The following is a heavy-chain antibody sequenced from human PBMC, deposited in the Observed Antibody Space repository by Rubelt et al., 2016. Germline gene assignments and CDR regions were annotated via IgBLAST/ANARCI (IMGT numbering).Heavy chain of an antibody. Sequence: QVQLVQSGAEVKKPGASVKVSCKASGYTFTSYAMHWVRQAPGQRLEWMGWSNGGNGNTKYLQEVHGRVTMTRDNSASTAYMELSSLRSEDMAVYYCARGTSQGAFDIWGQGTMVTVSS. J-gene: IGHJ3*02. CDR1: GYTFTSYA. CDR3: ARGTSQGAFDI. D-gene: IGHD1-7*01. CDR2: SNGGNGNT. V-gene: IGHV1-3*02.